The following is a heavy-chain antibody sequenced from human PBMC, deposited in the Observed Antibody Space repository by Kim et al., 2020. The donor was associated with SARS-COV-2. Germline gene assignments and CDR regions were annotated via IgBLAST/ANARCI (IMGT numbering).Heavy chain of an antibody. D-gene: IGHD3-3*01. V-gene: IGHV5-51*01. Sequence: RYSPSFQGQVTISADKSISTAYLQWSSLKASDTAMYYCARYSIFGVVMFDYWGQGTLVTVSS. CDR3: ARYSIFGVVMFDY. J-gene: IGHJ4*02.